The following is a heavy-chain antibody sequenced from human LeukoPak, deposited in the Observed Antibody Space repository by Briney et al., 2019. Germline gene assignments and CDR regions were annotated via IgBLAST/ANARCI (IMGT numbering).Heavy chain of an antibody. J-gene: IGHJ4*02. CDR3: AKVASIAAAGEFGS. D-gene: IGHD6-13*01. Sequence: GGSLRLSCAASGFTFSSYGMHWVRQAPGKGLEWVEFIRYDGSGKYYGDSVKGRFTISRDISKNTLHLQMNSLRAEDTAVYYCAKVASIAAAGEFGSWGQGTLVTVSS. CDR2: IRYDGSGK. V-gene: IGHV3-30*02. CDR1: GFTFSSYG.